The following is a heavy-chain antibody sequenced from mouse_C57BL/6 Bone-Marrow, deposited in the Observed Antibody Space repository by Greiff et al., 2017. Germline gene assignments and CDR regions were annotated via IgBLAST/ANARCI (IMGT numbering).Heavy chain of an antibody. CDR1: GFNFTDDY. Sequence: VQLQQSGAELVRPGASVKLSCKASGFNFTDDYMHWVKQRPEQGLEWIGWIDPENGDTEYDSKFQGKATITADTSSNTAYLQLSSLTSEDSAVYYCTTVMFWGGFAYWGQGTLVTVSA. CDR2: IDPENGDT. J-gene: IGHJ3*01. CDR3: TTVMFWGGFAY. V-gene: IGHV14-4*01.